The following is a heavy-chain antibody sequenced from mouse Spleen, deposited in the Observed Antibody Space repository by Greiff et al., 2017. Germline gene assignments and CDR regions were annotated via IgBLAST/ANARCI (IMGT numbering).Heavy chain of an antibody. CDR2: ISSGGSYT. Sequence: EVKLVESGGDLVKPGGSLKLSCAASGFTFSSYGMSWVRQTPDKRLEWVATISSGGSYTYYPDSVKGRFTISRDNAKNTLYLQMSSLKSEDTAMYYFARQDGSSSGAWFAYWGQGTLVTVSA. CDR1: GFTFSSYG. CDR3: ARQDGSSSGAWFAY. V-gene: IGHV5-6*02. D-gene: IGHD1-1*01. J-gene: IGHJ3*01.